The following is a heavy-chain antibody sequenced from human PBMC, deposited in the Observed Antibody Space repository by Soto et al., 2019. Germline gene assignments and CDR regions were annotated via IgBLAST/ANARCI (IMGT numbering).Heavy chain of an antibody. Sequence: EVVLVESGGGLVQPGGSLRLSCAASGFNFNSYSMNWVRQAPGKGLEWVSYISDSSGTILYADSVKGRFTISRDNAKNSLYLQMNSLRAEDTAVYYWARGGEGYWGQGTLVTVSS. CDR1: GFNFNSYS. J-gene: IGHJ4*02. D-gene: IGHD3-16*01. V-gene: IGHV3-48*01. CDR3: ARGGEGY. CDR2: ISDSSGTI.